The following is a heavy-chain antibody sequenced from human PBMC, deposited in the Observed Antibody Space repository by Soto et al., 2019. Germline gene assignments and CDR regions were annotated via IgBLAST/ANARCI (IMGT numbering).Heavy chain of an antibody. V-gene: IGHV3-30*05. Sequence: QIQLVQSGGGGVQPGRSLRLSCAASGFTLSSYGMHWVRQAPGKGLEWVAAISYDGRNKWYMDSREGRVTASSDNSVRPVFVQVDILRPEDTAMYFCAKARAHLAVAAIAGGGGAFDAWGQGTMVTVSA. J-gene: IGHJ3*01. CDR2: ISYDGRNK. D-gene: IGHD6-19*01. CDR3: AKARAHLAVAAIAGGGGAFDA. CDR1: GFTLSSYG.